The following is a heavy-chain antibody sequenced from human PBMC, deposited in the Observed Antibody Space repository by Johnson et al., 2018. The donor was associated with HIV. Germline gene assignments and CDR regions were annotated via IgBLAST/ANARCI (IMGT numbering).Heavy chain of an antibody. CDR3: AKAPYGSGIRPGAFDI. Sequence: LTFSSYGMHWVRQAPGKGLEWVAVISYDGSKKYYAGSVKGRFTISRDNSKTTLYLQMNSLRAEDTAVYYCAKAPYGSGIRPGAFDIWGQGTMVTVSS. CDR1: LTFSSYG. V-gene: IGHV3-30*18. D-gene: IGHD3-10*01. J-gene: IGHJ3*02. CDR2: ISYDGSKK.